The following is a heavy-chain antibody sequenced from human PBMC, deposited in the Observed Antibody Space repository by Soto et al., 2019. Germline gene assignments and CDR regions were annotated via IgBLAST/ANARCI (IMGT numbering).Heavy chain of an antibody. V-gene: IGHV3-23*01. CDR1: GFTFSSYA. Sequence: GGSLRLSCAASGFTFSSYAMSWVRQAPGKGLEWVSAISGSGGSTYYADSVKGRFTISRVNSKNTLYLQMNSLRAEDTAVYYCAKDQARGWLQTFDYWGQGTLVTVSS. CDR2: ISGSGGST. D-gene: IGHD3-10*01. J-gene: IGHJ4*02. CDR3: AKDQARGWLQTFDY.